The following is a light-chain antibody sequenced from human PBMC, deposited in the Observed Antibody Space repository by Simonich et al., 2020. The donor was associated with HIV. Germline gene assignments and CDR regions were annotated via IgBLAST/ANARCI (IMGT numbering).Light chain of an antibody. CDR3: SSYTSSSGV. J-gene: IGLJ3*02. Sequence: QSALTQPASVSGSPGQSITISCTGTNSDIGVYNSVSWYQQPPDKAPKVIIYDVSNWPSGVSNRFSGSKSGNTASLTISGLQAEDEADYYCSSYTSSSGVFGGGTKLTVL. CDR1: NSDIGVYNS. V-gene: IGLV2-14*03. CDR2: DVS.